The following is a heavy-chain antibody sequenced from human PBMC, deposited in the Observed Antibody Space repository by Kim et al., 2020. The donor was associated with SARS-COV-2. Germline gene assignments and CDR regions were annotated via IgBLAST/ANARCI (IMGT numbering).Heavy chain of an antibody. V-gene: IGHV3-23*01. Sequence: GGSLRLSCAASGFTFSSYVLPWVRQPPGKGLEWVSVIRGGGSNKYYADSVKGRFTISRDNSKTTLYLQMNSLRAEDTAVYYCAKASGDGDGVNYYGFDVWGQGTLVTVSS. D-gene: IGHD7-27*01. CDR2: IRGGGSNK. CDR1: GFTFSSYV. J-gene: IGHJ6*02. CDR3: AKASGDGDGVNYYGFDV.